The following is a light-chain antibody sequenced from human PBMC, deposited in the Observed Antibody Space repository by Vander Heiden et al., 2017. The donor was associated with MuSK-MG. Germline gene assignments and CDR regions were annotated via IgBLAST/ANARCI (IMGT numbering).Light chain of an antibody. CDR3: AAWDDSLNGVYV. CDR2: SNN. Sequence: QSVLTQPPTASGTPRQRDTISCSGSRSNIGSNTENWYQQLPGTAPKLLIYSNNQRPSGVPDRFSGSKSGTSASLAISGLQSEDEADYYCAAWDDSLNGVYVFGTGTKVTVL. V-gene: IGLV1-44*01. CDR1: RSNIGSNT. J-gene: IGLJ1*01.